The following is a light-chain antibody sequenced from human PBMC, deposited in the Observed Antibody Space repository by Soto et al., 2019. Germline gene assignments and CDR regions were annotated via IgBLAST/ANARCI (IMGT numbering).Light chain of an antibody. CDR1: NSNIGTNT. J-gene: IGLJ3*02. V-gene: IGLV1-44*01. Sequence: QSVQTQPPSVSGTPGQGVSISCSGSNSNIGTNTVNWYQHRPGTVPRLLIYSYNQRPSGVPDRFSASKSGTSASLAISRLQAEDEADYYCAAWDDSLSGQWVFGGGTKLTVL. CDR3: AAWDDSLSGQWV. CDR2: SYN.